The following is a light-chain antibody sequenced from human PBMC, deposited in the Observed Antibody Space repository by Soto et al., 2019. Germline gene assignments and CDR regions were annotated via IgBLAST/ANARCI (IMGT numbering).Light chain of an antibody. CDR2: ESS. CDR3: QQYNRWPLT. V-gene: IGKV3-15*01. J-gene: IGKJ1*01. CDR1: QSVYSH. Sequence: EIVMTQSPASLSVSPGERATLSCRASQSVYSHLAWYLQKPGQVPRLLIYESSTRATGIPARFSGSGSGTEFTLTISSLQSEDFAVYYCQQYNRWPLTFGQGTMVEIK.